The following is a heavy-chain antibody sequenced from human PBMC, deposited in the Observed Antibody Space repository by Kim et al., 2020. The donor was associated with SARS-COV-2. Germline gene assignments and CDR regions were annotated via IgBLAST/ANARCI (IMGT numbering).Heavy chain of an antibody. CDR3: ARDVAVTTWHYFDI. CDR1: GYTFTDHD. CDR2: MNVTSGAT. V-gene: IGHV1-8*02. J-gene: IGHJ4*02. D-gene: IGHD2-21*02. Sequence: ASVKVSCKTSGYTFTDHDINWVRQAAGQGLEWLGWMNVTSGATGYAQKFQGRVTMTTNASISTVYLELSSLRSEDTAVYYCARDVAVTTWHYFDIWGQGTLVTVST.